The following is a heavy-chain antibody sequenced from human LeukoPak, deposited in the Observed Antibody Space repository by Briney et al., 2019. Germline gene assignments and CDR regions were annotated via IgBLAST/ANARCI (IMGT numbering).Heavy chain of an antibody. CDR1: GYRFTNYW. CDR2: IYPGDSDT. CDR3: ARRDGLGAFDI. V-gene: IGHV5-51*01. D-gene: IGHD5-24*01. J-gene: IGHJ3*02. Sequence: NLGESLKISCRGSGYRFTNYWIGWVRQMPGKGLEWMGIIYPGDSDTRYSPSFQGQATISADKSISTAYLQWSSLKASDTAMYYCARRDGLGAFDIWGQGTMVTVSS.